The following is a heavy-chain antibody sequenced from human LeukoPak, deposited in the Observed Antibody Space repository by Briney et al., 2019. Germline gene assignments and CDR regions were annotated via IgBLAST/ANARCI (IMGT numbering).Heavy chain of an antibody. J-gene: IGHJ4*02. CDR2: ISSSGSTI. CDR1: GFAFSDYN. CDR3: AREGAVIPY. Sequence: PGGPLRLSFEASGFAFSDYNMGWSATAPGRGRGWVSYISSSGSTIYYADSVKGRFTISRDNAKNSLYLQMNSLRAEDTAVYYCAREGAVIPYWGQGTLVTVSS. V-gene: IGHV3-11*01. D-gene: IGHD4-11*01.